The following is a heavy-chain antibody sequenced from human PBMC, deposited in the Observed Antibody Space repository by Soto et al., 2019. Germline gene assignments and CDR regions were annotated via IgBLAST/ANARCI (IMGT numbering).Heavy chain of an antibody. CDR2: ISPSGASI. D-gene: IGHD1-26*01. V-gene: IGHV3-23*01. Sequence: PGGSLRLSCVVSGFTFSSYGMSWVRQAPGKGLEWVSGISPSGASIYYADSVKGRFIVSRDNSKNTVFLQMNSLRAEDTALYYCTKESSVGYPRRIFDSWGQGTLVTVSS. CDR1: GFTFSSYG. CDR3: TKESSVGYPRRIFDS. J-gene: IGHJ4*02.